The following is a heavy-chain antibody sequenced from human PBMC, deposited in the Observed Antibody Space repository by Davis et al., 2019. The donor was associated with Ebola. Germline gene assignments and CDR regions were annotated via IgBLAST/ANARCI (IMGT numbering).Heavy chain of an antibody. CDR1: GNSFSSHW. V-gene: IGHV5-51*01. CDR2: IFTGDSDT. J-gene: IGHJ4*02. Sequence: GESLKISCQDSGNSFSSHWIGWVRQMPGKGLEWMGIIFTGDSDTRYRPSFRGQVTISADKSISTAYLQWSSLKASDTAMYYCARHRRAAGYFDYWGQGTLVTVSS. D-gene: IGHD6-13*01. CDR3: ARHRRAAGYFDY.